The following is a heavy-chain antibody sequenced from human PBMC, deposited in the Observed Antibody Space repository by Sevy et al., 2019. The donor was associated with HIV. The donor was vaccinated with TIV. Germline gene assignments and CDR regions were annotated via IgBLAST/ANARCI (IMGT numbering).Heavy chain of an antibody. CDR2: ISSSSSSI. Sequence: GGSLRLSCAASGFTFSSYSMNWVRQAPGKGLEWVSSISSSSSSINYADSVKGRFTISRDNAKNSLYLQMNSLKDEDTAVDYCSSEASDGYPTPDYWGQGTLVTVSS. CDR1: GFTFSSYS. D-gene: IGHD5-18*01. V-gene: IGHV3-48*02. J-gene: IGHJ4*02. CDR3: SSEASDGYPTPDY.